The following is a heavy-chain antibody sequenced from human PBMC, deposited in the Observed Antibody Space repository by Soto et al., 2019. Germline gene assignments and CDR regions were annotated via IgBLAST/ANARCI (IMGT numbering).Heavy chain of an antibody. CDR2: IFAGFGTA. V-gene: IGHV1-69*12. D-gene: IGHD1-26*01. J-gene: IGHJ6*02. Sequence: QVQLVQSGAEVKKPGSLVKVSCKASGDTFSRYSISWVRQAPGQGLEWMGGIFAGFGTATYAQKFHGRVLIIADESTTTAYMELTSLTYGDTPVYYCAVGAPAAATGYPTGMDVWGQGPTVTVSS. CDR1: GDTFSRYS. CDR3: AVGAPAAATGYPTGMDV.